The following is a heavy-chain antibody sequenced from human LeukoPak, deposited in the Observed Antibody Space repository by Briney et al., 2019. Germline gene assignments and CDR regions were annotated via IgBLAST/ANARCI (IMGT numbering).Heavy chain of an antibody. CDR3: ARDGVRDGLYFDR. Sequence: GGSLRLSCAASGFTFSSYWMNWVRQAPGKGLEWVASINQDGSENYYLDSVKGRFTISRDNAKNSLYLQMNSLRDEDTAVYSCARDGVRDGLYFDRWGQGTLVTVSS. CDR1: GFTFSSYW. CDR2: INQDGSEN. J-gene: IGHJ4*02. D-gene: IGHD5-24*01. V-gene: IGHV3-7*01.